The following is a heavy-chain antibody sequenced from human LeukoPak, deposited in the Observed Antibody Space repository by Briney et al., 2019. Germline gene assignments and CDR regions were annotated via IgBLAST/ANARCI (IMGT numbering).Heavy chain of an antibody. Sequence: SGGSLRLSCAASGFTFSSYEMNWVRQAPGKGLEWVSYISSSGSTIYYADSVKGRFTISRDNAKNSPYLQMNSLRAEDTAVYYCATDDYYDSSGYYYPLDYWGQGTLVTVSS. J-gene: IGHJ4*02. CDR1: GFTFSSYE. D-gene: IGHD3-22*01. CDR3: ATDDYYDSSGYYYPLDY. V-gene: IGHV3-48*03. CDR2: ISSSGSTI.